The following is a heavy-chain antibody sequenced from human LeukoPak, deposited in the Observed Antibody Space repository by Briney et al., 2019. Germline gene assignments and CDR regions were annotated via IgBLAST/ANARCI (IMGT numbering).Heavy chain of an antibody. CDR1: GYSFTDYW. Sequence: GESLKISCKTSGYSFTDYWIGWVRQLPGKGLEWMGIIYPGDSDTRYSPSFQGQVTISADKSISTAYLQWSSLKASDTAMYYCARPVGILTGYPNWFDPWGQGTLVTVSS. J-gene: IGHJ5*02. D-gene: IGHD3-9*01. CDR3: ARPVGILTGYPNWFDP. V-gene: IGHV5-51*01. CDR2: IYPGDSDT.